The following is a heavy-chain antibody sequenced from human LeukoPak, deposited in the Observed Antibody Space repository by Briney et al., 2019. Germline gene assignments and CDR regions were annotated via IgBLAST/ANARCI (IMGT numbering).Heavy chain of an antibody. J-gene: IGHJ4*02. CDR3: ASTATSGWYSYFDY. D-gene: IGHD6-19*01. Sequence: ASVKVSCKASGYTFTGYYMHWVRQAPGQGLEWMGRINPNSGGTNYAQKFQGRVTMTRDTSISTAYMELSRLRSDDTAVYYCASTATSGWYSYFDYWGQRTLVTVSS. CDR1: GYTFTGYY. CDR2: INPNSGGT. V-gene: IGHV1-2*06.